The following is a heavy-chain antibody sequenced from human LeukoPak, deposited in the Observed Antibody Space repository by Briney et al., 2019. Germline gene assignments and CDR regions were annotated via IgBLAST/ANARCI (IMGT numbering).Heavy chain of an antibody. CDR3: ARLNQRYYGSGTFSAFDS. CDR2: ISYDGSSN. D-gene: IGHD3-10*01. V-gene: IGHV3-33*01. J-gene: IGHJ4*02. CDR1: GFIFTNYG. Sequence: PGRSLRLSCATSGFIFTNYGMHWVRQAPGKGLEWVAFISYDGSSNHYGDSVKGRFTISRDDSKNTLYLQMSNLRAEDTAVYFCARLNQRYYGSGTFSAFDSWGQGTLVTVSS.